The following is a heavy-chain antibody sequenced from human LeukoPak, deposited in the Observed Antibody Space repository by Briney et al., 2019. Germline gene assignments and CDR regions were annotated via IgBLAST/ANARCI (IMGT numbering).Heavy chain of an antibody. J-gene: IGHJ4*02. CDR3: ARARDYYDSSGLDY. Sequence: SETLSLTCTVSGGSISSYYWSWIRQPPGKGLEWIGYIYYSGSTNYNPSLKSRVTISVDTSKNQFSLKLSSVTAADTAVYYCARARDYYDSSGLDYWGQGTLVTASS. CDR2: IYYSGST. CDR1: GGSISSYY. D-gene: IGHD3-22*01. V-gene: IGHV4-59*01.